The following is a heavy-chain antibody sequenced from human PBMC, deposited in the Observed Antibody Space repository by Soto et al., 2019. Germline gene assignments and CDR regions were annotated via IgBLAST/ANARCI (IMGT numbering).Heavy chain of an antibody. J-gene: IGHJ5*02. D-gene: IGHD6-19*01. CDR3: ARRAVAGPVAGWFDP. CDR1: GFTFSNFA. CDR2: VSGSGGST. Sequence: GSLRLSCAASGFTFSNFAMSWVRQAPGKGLEWVSGVSGSGGSTYYADSVKGRFTISRDNSKNTLYLQMNSLRAEDTAVYYCARRAVAGPVAGWFDPWGQGSPVTVSS. V-gene: IGHV3-23*01.